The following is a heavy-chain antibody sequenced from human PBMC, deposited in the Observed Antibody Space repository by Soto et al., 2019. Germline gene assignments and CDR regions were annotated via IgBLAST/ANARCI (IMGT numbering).Heavy chain of an antibody. CDR1: GGSFSGYY. CDR3: ARGSGFGELSPPVDY. J-gene: IGHJ4*02. CDR2: INHSGST. Sequence: QVQLQQWGAGLLKPSETLSLTCAVYGGSFSGYYWSWIRQPPGKGLEWIGEINHSGSTNYNASLKSRVTISVDTSKNQFSLKLSSVTAADTAVYYCARGSGFGELSPPVDYWGQGTLVTVSS. V-gene: IGHV4-34*01. D-gene: IGHD3-10*01.